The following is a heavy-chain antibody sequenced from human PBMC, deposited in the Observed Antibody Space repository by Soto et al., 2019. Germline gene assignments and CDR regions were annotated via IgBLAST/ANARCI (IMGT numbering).Heavy chain of an antibody. V-gene: IGHV3-33*01. Sequence: QVQLVESGGGVVQPGRSLRLSCAASGFTFSSYGMHWVRQAPGKGLEWVAVIWYDGSNKYYADSVKGRFTISRDNSKNTLYLQMNSLRAEDTAVYYCARDGCSGGRCYSVGYWGQGTLVTVSS. J-gene: IGHJ4*02. CDR3: ARDGCSGGRCYSVGY. D-gene: IGHD2-15*01. CDR1: GFTFSSYG. CDR2: IWYDGSNK.